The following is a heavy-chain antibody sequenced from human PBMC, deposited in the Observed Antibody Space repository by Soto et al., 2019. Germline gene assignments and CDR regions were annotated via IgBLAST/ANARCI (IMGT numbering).Heavy chain of an antibody. CDR3: AKWEGLGSDYYYYAMDV. D-gene: IGHD1-26*01. J-gene: IGHJ6*02. CDR1: GGSISSGGYY. CDR2: IYHSGYT. V-gene: IGHV4-31*03. Sequence: PSETLSLTCTVSGGSISSGGYYWTWIRQHPGKGLEWIAYIYHSGYTFYNPSLKSRVTMSVDTSKNQLSLKLRSVTAADTAVYYCAKWEGLGSDYYYYAMDVWGQGTTVTVSS.